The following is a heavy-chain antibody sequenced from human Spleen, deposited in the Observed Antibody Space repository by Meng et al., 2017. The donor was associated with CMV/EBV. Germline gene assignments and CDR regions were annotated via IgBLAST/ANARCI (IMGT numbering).Heavy chain of an antibody. Sequence: SVKVSCKASGGTFSSYAISWVRQAPGQGLEWMGRIIPLFGATIYAQKFQGRVTITADKSTSTAYVELSSLRPEDTAVYYCARGGTYSDDYYGMDVWGQGTTVTVSS. V-gene: IGHV1-69*06. D-gene: IGHD3-10*01. CDR1: GGTFSSYA. CDR2: IIPLFGAT. CDR3: ARGGTYSDDYYGMDV. J-gene: IGHJ6*02.